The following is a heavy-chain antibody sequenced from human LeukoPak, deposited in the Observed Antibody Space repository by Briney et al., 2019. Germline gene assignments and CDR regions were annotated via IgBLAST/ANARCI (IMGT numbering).Heavy chain of an antibody. CDR3: ARHGVATWFDP. J-gene: IGHJ5*02. D-gene: IGHD2-15*01. Sequence: SETLSLTCAVYGGSFSDYYWSWIRQPPGKGLEWIGEINHGGTTNYSPSLKSRVTISVDTSKNQISLKLNSVTAADTAVYCCARHGVATWFDPWGQGTLVTVSS. V-gene: IGHV4-34*01. CDR2: INHGGTT. CDR1: GGSFSDYY.